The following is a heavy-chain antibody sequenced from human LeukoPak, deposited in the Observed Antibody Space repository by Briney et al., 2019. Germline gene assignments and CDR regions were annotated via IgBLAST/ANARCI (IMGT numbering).Heavy chain of an antibody. CDR3: ARGRPAAGQSFFDY. J-gene: IGHJ4*02. D-gene: IGHD6-13*01. CDR2: IKQDGSGT. Sequence: GGPLRLSCAAPGFPFSNYWMSWVRRAPGKGREWWARIKQDGSGTYYVDSVKGRFTISRDNAKNSLYLQMNSLRAEDTAVYYCARGRPAAGQSFFDYWGQGTLVTVSS. V-gene: IGHV3-7*01. CDR1: GFPFSNYW.